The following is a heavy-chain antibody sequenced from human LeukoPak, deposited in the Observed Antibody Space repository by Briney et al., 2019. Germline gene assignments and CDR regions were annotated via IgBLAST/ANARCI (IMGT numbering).Heavy chain of an antibody. J-gene: IGHJ6*04. CDR2: IYYSGST. CDR3: ARARLGYCSGGSCYSTYYGMDV. V-gene: IGHV4-31*03. D-gene: IGHD2-15*01. Sequence: SETLPLTCTVSGGSISSGGYYWSWIRQHPGKGLEWIGYIYYSGSTYYNPSLKSRVTISVDTSKNQFSLKLSSVTAADTAVYYCARARLGYCSGGSCYSTYYGMDVWGKGTTVTVSS. CDR1: GGSISSGGYY.